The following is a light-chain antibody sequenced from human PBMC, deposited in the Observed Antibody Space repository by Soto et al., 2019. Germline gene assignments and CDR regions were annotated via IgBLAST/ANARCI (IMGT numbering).Light chain of an antibody. CDR3: QQYGT. CDR1: QSVSSN. J-gene: IGKJ2*01. V-gene: IGKV3-15*01. CDR2: GAS. Sequence: EIVMTQSPATLSVSPGERATLSCRASQSVSSNLAWYQQKPGQAPRLLIYGASTRATGIPARFSGSGSGTEFTLTIGSLQSEDFAVYYCQQYGTFGQGTKLEIK.